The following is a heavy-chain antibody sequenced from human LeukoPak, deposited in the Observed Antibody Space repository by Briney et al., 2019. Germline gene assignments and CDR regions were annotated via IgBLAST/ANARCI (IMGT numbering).Heavy chain of an antibody. CDR2: INPNSGGT. V-gene: IGHV1-2*02. D-gene: IGHD3-10*01. J-gene: IGHJ6*03. CDR1: GYTFTGYY. CDR3: ARAYGSGSFHYYYYYMDV. Sequence: ASVKVSCKASGYTFTGYYMHWVRQAPGQGLEWMGWINPNSGGTNYAQKFQGRVTMTRDTSISTAYMELSRLRSDDTAVYYCARAYGSGSFHYYYYYMDVWGKGTTVTISS.